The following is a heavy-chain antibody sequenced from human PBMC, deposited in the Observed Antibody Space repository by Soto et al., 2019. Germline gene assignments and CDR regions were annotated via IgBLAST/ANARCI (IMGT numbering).Heavy chain of an antibody. CDR2: IKSKFDGETI. J-gene: IGHJ4*01. Sequence: WIRQPPGKGLEWVGRIKSKFDGETIDYAAPVKGRFTISRDDSKNIVYLQMNSLNTEDTAVYYCATGLLRYYAYWGHGTLVTVSS. D-gene: IGHD3-9*01. V-gene: IGHV3-15*01. CDR3: ATGLLRYYAY.